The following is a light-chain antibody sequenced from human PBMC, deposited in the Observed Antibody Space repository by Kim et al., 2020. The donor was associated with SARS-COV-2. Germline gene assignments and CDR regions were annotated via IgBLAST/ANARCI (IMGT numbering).Light chain of an antibody. CDR3: QQYNNWPYT. CDR1: QSVSSN. J-gene: IGKJ2*01. Sequence: EIVMTQSPATLSVSPGERATLSCRASQSVSSNLAWYQQKPGLAPRLLIYGASTRATGIPARFSGSGSGTEFALTISSLQSEDFAVYYCQQYNNWPYTFGQGTKLEI. CDR2: GAS. V-gene: IGKV3-15*01.